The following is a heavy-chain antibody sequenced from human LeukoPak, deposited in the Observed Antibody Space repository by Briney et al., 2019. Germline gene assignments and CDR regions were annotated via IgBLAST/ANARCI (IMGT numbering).Heavy chain of an antibody. V-gene: IGHV1-3*01. J-gene: IGHJ5*02. CDR2: INAGNGNT. CDR1: GYTFTSYA. D-gene: IGHD2-2*01. Sequence: ASVKVSCKASGYTFTSYAMHWVRQAPGQRLEWMGWINAGNGNTKYSQKFQGRVTITRDTSASTAYMELSSLRSDDTAVYYCARGDIVVVPAADNWFDPWGQGTLVTVSS. CDR3: ARGDIVVVPAADNWFDP.